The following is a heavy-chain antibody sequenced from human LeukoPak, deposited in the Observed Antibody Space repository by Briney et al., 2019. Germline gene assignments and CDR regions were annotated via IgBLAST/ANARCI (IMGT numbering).Heavy chain of an antibody. CDR3: ARDSYTAGCYYDSSGYLDY. V-gene: IGHV3-30-3*01. J-gene: IGHJ4*02. CDR2: ISYDGSNK. CDR1: GFTFSSYA. D-gene: IGHD3-22*01. Sequence: GGSLRLSCAASGFTFSSYAMHWVRQAPGKGLEWVAVISYDGSNKYYADSVKGRFTISRDNSKNTLYLQMNSLRAEDTAVYYCARDSYTAGCYYDSSGYLDYWGQGTLVTVSS.